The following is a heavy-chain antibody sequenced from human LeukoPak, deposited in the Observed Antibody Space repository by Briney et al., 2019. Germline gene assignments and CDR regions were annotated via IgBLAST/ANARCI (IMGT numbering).Heavy chain of an antibody. J-gene: IGHJ4*02. CDR1: GGSISSSNW. CDR3: ARDTFGYSYGFID. V-gene: IGHV4-4*02. D-gene: IGHD5-18*01. CDR2: IYHSGST. Sequence: SETLSLTCAVSGGSISSSNWWSWVRQPPGKGLEWVGEIYHSGSTNYNPSLKSRVTISVDKSKNQFSLKLSSVTAADTAVYYCARDTFGYSYGFIDWGQGTLVTVSS.